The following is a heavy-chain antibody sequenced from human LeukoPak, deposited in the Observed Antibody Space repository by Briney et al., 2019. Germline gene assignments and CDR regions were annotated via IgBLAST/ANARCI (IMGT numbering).Heavy chain of an antibody. CDR2: IFYSGTT. CDR3: ARLDSSGYQTWFKF. J-gene: IGHJ4*02. CDR1: GGSISSSRYY. D-gene: IGHD3-22*01. V-gene: IGHV4-39*01. Sequence: SETLSLTCAVSGGSISSSRYYWDWIRQPPGKGLEWIGTIFYSGTTYYTPSLKSRVTISVDTSKNQFSLKLSSVTAADTAVYYCARLDSSGYQTWFKFWGQGTLVTVSS.